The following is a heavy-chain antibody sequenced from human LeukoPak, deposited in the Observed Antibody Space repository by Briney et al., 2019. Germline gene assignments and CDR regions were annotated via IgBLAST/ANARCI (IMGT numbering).Heavy chain of an antibody. J-gene: IGHJ4*02. CDR2: SFYSGST. CDR3: ARLRGNYFPDY. CDR1: GGSINNYY. D-gene: IGHD4-11*01. V-gene: IGHV4-59*01. Sequence: SETLSLTCTVSGGSINNYYWTWIRQPPGKGLEWIGYSFYSGSTNYNPSLKSRLTISVDTSKNQFSLKLSSVIAADTAVYYCARLRGNYFPDYWGQGTLVTVSS.